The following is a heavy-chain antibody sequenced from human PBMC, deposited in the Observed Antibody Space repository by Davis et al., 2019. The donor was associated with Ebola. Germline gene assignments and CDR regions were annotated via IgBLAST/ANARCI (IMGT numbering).Heavy chain of an antibody. Sequence: GESLKISCAASGFTFSSYSMNWVRQAPGKGLEWVSYISSSGSTIYYADSVKGRFTISRDNAKNSLYLQMNSLRAEDTAVYYCARVSSGYSGYDLHYYYGMDVWGQGTTVTVSS. J-gene: IGHJ6*02. CDR2: ISSSGSTI. V-gene: IGHV3-48*04. D-gene: IGHD5-12*01. CDR1: GFTFSSYS. CDR3: ARVSSGYSGYDLHYYYGMDV.